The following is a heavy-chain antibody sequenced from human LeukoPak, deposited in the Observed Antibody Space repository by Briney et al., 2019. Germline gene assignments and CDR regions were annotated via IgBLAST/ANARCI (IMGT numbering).Heavy chain of an antibody. CDR1: GFTFSSYS. CDR2: ISSSSSYI. Sequence: GGSLRLSCAASGFTFSSYSMNWVRQTPGKGLEWVSSISSSSSYIYYADSVKGRFTISRDNAKNSLYLQMNSLRAEDTAVYYCARDRIAVAVSPIKYWGQGTLVTVSS. V-gene: IGHV3-21*01. D-gene: IGHD6-19*01. CDR3: ARDRIAVAVSPIKY. J-gene: IGHJ4*02.